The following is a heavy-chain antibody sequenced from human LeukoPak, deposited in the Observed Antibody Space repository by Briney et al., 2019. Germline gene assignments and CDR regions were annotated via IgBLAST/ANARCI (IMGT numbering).Heavy chain of an antibody. CDR1: GFTFSNYL. D-gene: IGHD3-22*01. CDR3: AKMNYYDSSI. V-gene: IGHV3-23*01. CDR2: ISGSGGST. Sequence: GGSLRLSCAASGFTFSNYLMSWVRQAPGKGVEWVSAISGSGGSTYYADSVKGRFTISRDNSKNTLYLQMNSLRAEDTAVYYCAKMNYYDSSIWGQGTMVTVSS. J-gene: IGHJ3*02.